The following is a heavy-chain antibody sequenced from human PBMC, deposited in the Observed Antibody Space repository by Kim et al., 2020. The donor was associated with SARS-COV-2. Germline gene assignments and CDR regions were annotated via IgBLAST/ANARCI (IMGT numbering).Heavy chain of an antibody. V-gene: IGHV4-39*01. D-gene: IGHD3-16*01. CDR2: T. J-gene: IGHJ5*02. CDR3: ASIGGAHPFDP. Sequence: TYSNPSLKSRVTISVDTSKTQFSLKLSSVAAADTAVYYCASIGGAHPFDPWGQGTLVTVSS.